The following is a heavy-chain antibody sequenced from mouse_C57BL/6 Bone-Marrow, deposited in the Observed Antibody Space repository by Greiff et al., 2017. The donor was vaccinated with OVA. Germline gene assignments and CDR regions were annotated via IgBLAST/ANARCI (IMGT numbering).Heavy chain of an antibody. CDR2: TYWDDDK. Sequence: QVQLKESGPGILQSSQTLSLSCSFSGFSLNTSNMGVSWIRQPSGKGLEWQAHTYWDDDKRYNPSLKSRLTISKHTSRNQVFLKITSVNTADTATYYSARRESYGTRDYYAVDYWGQGTSVTVSS. V-gene: IGHV8-12*01. CDR3: ARRESYGTRDYYAVDY. D-gene: IGHD2-1*01. J-gene: IGHJ4*01. CDR1: GFSLNTSNMG.